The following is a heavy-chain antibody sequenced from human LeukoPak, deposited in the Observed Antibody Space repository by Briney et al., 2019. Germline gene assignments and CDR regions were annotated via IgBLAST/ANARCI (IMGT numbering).Heavy chain of an antibody. D-gene: IGHD3-22*01. CDR1: GYTFTGYY. Sequence: ASVKVSCKASGYTFTGYYMHWVRQAPGQGREWMGWINPNSGGTNYAQKFQGWVTMTRDTSISTAYMELSRLRSDGTAVYYCVREVNPNWFDPWGQGTLVTVSS. J-gene: IGHJ5*02. CDR3: VREVNPNWFDP. CDR2: INPNSGGT. V-gene: IGHV1-2*04.